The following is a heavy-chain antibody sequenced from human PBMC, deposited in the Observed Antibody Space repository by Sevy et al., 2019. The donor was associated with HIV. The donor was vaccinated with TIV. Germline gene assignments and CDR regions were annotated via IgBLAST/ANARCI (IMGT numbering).Heavy chain of an antibody. J-gene: IGHJ6*02. Sequence: SETLSLTCTVSGGSISNFYWSWIRQPPGKGLEWIGNIYYSASTNYNPSLKSRVPISVDTSKNQLSLRLNSVTAADTAVYYCAREPPYYDILSGYSYGMDVWGQGTTVTVSS. V-gene: IGHV4-59*01. CDR2: IYYSAST. CDR1: GGSISNFY. CDR3: AREPPYYDILSGYSYGMDV. D-gene: IGHD3-9*01.